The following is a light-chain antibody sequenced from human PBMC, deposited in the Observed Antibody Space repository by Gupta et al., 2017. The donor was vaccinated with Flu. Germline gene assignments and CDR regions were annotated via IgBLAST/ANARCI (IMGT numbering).Light chain of an antibody. V-gene: IGKV2-30*01. CDR1: QSLVYSDGSTI. Sequence: DVVITDSPLSLRVTLGQPASISCRSRQSLVYSDGSTIVHWCQQRPGQSPRRLIYMVSHRESGVPDKFSGSGSGTEFTLKISRVEAEDVGVYFCMQGSHWPWAFGQGTKVEIK. CDR2: MVS. J-gene: IGKJ1*01. CDR3: MQGSHWPWA.